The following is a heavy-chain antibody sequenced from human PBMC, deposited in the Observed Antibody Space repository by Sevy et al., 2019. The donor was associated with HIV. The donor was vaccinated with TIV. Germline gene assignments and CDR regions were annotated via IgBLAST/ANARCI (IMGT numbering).Heavy chain of an antibody. V-gene: IGHV1-2*06. J-gene: IGHJ4*02. CDR2: MNPNSGGT. CDR3: TRQSSDILNDPIPFDY. D-gene: IGHD3-9*01. CDR1: RFTFTGYY. Sequence: ASVKVSCKASRFTFTGYYFHWVRQAPGQGLEWMGQMNPNSGGTKYAEKFQGRVTMTRDTSITTAYMELSSLTSDDTAVYYCTRQSSDILNDPIPFDYWGQGTLVTVSS.